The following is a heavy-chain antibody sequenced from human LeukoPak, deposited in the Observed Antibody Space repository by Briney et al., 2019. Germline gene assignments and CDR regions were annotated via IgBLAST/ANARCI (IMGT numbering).Heavy chain of an antibody. D-gene: IGHD3-22*01. CDR3: AKKGVVVTIRREK. CDR1: GLSLNNYA. CDR2: SSSSDDGK. J-gene: IGHJ4*02. V-gene: IGHV3-23*01. Sequence: GGSLRLSCTASGLSLNNYAMSWVRQVPGKGLEWVSASSSSDDGKWYAESVRGRFTISRDTSKNTVYLQMNSLRAEDTAVYYCAKKGVVVTIRREKWGQGTLVTVSS.